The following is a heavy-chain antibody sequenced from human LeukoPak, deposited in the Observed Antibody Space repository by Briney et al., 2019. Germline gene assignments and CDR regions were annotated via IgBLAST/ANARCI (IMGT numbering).Heavy chain of an antibody. J-gene: IGHJ4*02. CDR3: ARFVRQDYDHVWVLDY. D-gene: IGHD3-16*01. CDR2: ISAYNGNT. Sequence: AASVKVSCKASGYTFTSYGISWVRQAPGQGLEWMGWISAYNGNTNYAQKLQGRVTMTTDTSTSTAYMELRSLRSDDTAVYYCARFVRQDYDHVWVLDYWGQGTLVTVSS. V-gene: IGHV1-18*01. CDR1: GYTFTSYG.